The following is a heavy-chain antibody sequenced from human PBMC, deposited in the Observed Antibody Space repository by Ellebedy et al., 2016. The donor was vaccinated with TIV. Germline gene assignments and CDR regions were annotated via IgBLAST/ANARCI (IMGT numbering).Heavy chain of an antibody. CDR1: GYSFISYW. J-gene: IGHJ4*02. D-gene: IGHD1-14*01. V-gene: IGHV5-51*01. CDR2: IDLSDSDT. Sequence: KVSCKGSGYSFISYWIGWVRQMPGRGLEWMGIIDLSDSDTRYSPSFQGQVTISADRSVTTAYLHFNSLKPSDTAVYYCAKLGHRATPDDSWGQGTLVTVSS. CDR3: AKLGHRATPDDS.